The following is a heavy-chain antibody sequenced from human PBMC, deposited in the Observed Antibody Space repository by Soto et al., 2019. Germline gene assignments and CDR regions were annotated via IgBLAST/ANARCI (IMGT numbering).Heavy chain of an antibody. CDR3: ARSLNTMVPEAD. D-gene: IGHD3-10*01. V-gene: IGHV4-39*01. J-gene: IGHJ4*02. CDR1: GASISSSSYY. CDR2: IYYSGST. Sequence: QLQLQESGPGLVKPSETLSLTCTVSGASISSSSYYWGWIRQPPGKGLEWIGSIYYSGSTYYNPSLKSRVTISVDTSKNQFSLKLSSVTAADTAVYYCARSLNTMVPEADWGQGTLVTVSS.